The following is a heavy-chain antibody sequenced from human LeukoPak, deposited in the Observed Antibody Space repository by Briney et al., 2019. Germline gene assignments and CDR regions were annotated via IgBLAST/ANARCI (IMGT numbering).Heavy chain of an antibody. CDR1: GFTFSSYW. J-gene: IGHJ4*02. CDR2: IKQDGSEK. V-gene: IGHV3-7*01. CDR3: ARDASYYGSGSYFDY. Sequence: PGGSLRLSCAASGFTFSSYWMSWVRQAPGKGLEWVANIKQDGSEKYYVDSVKGRFTISRDNAKNSLYLQMNSLRAEDTAVYYCARDASYYGSGSYFDYWGQGTLVTVSS. D-gene: IGHD3-10*01.